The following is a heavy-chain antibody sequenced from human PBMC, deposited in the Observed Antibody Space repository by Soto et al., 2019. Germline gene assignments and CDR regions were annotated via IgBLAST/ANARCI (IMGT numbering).Heavy chain of an antibody. D-gene: IGHD4-17*01. CDR3: ARHGGPTGDYVPLYYYYGMDV. CDR2: IYYSGST. Sequence: DPLSPTFSVSCSPIRSSSYHRGWIRHPPGKGLEWIGSIYYSGSTYYNPSLKSRVTISVDTSKNQFSLKLSSVTAADTAVYYCARHGGPTGDYVPLYYYYGMDVWGQGTTVTVS. V-gene: IGHV4-39*01. CDR1: CSPIRSSSYH. J-gene: IGHJ6*02.